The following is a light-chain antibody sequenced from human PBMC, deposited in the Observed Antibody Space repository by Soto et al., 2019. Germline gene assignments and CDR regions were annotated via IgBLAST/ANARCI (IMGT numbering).Light chain of an antibody. CDR1: SSNIGAGYD. J-gene: IGLJ1*01. CDR2: GNS. CDR3: QSYDTSLSGYV. Sequence: QSVLTQPPSVSGAPGQRVTISCTGSSSNIGAGYDVHWYQQLPGTAPKLLIYGNSNRPSGVPDRFSGSKSGTSASLDITGLQAEDDPDYSCQSYDTSLSGYVFGTRTKVTV. V-gene: IGLV1-40*01.